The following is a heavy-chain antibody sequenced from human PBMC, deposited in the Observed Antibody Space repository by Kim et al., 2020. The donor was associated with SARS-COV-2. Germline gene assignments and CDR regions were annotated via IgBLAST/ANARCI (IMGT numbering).Heavy chain of an antibody. CDR3: AKPLSGSERQHPRGIGGD. Sequence: GGSLRLSCAASGFTFSSYGMHWVRQAPGKGLEWVAGISCDGSNKYYADSVKGRFTISSDNSKNMLYLQMNIQRAEDTAVHECAKPLSGSERQHPRGIGGDGGQGNLVTVFS. J-gene: IGHJ4*02. CDR1: GFTFSSYG. CDR2: ISCDGSNK. V-gene: IGHV3-30*18. D-gene: IGHD1-26*01.